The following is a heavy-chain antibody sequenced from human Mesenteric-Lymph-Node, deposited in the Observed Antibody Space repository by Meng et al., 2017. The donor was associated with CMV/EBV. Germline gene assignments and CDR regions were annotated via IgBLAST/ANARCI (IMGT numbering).Heavy chain of an antibody. V-gene: IGHV3-48*03. Sequence: GGSLRLSCAASGFTFSNYEMNWVRQAPGKGLEWVPYISSSGATIYYADSVKGRFTISRDNAKNSLYLQMNSLRAEDTAVYYCAREVRGDDNYYGMDVWGQGTTVTVSS. D-gene: IGHD2-21*02. J-gene: IGHJ6*02. CDR2: ISSSGATI. CDR3: AREVRGDDNYYGMDV. CDR1: GFTFSNYE.